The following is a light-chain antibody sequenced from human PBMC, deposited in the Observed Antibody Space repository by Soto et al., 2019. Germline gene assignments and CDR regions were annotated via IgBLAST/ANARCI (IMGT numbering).Light chain of an antibody. Sequence: EIQVNNSPSTLSASVGDRVTITCRASQSIGDSLAWYQQKPGKAPYLLISDVSSLERGVPSRFSGSGSGTEFTLTISSMQPDDFAPFYCQQHASFSVPFGQVAKVDVK. J-gene: IGKJ1*01. CDR2: DVS. CDR3: QQHASFSVP. CDR1: QSIGDS. V-gene: IGKV1-5*01.